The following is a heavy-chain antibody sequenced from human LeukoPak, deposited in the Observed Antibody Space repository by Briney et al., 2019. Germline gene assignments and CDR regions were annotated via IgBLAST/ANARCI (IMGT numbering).Heavy chain of an antibody. D-gene: IGHD3-10*01. V-gene: IGHV4-38-2*02. CDR2: IYHSGST. CDR3: ARVQVYGSGSYDAFDI. J-gene: IGHJ3*02. CDR1: DYSISSGYY. Sequence: SETLSLTCTVSDYSISSGYYWGWIRQPPGKGLEWIGSIYHSGSTYYNPSLKSRVTISVDTSKNQFSLKLSSVTAADTAVYYCARVQVYGSGSYDAFDIWGQGTMVTVSS.